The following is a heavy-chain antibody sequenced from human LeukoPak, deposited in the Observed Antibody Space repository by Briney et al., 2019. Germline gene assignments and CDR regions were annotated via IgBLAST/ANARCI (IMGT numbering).Heavy chain of an antibody. Sequence: SETLSLTCTVSVGSISTYYWNWIRQPPGKGLEWIGYIYSSGSTNYNPSLKSRVTISVDTSKNQFSLKLNSVTAADTAVYYCARSGGYSSSWSLWGQGTLVTVSS. CDR3: ARSGGYSSSWSL. CDR2: IYSSGST. J-gene: IGHJ4*02. CDR1: VGSISTYY. D-gene: IGHD6-13*01. V-gene: IGHV4-59*01.